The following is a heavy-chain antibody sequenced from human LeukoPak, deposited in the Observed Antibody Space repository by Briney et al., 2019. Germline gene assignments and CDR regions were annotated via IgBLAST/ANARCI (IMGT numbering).Heavy chain of an antibody. CDR3: ARIVVVPAAMPLDYYHGMDV. J-gene: IGHJ6*02. V-gene: IGHV4-39*01. Sequence: SETLSLTCTVSGGSISSSSYYWGWIRQPPGKGLEWIGSIYYSGSTYYNPSLKSRVTISVDTSKNQFSLKLSSVTAADTAVYYCARIVVVPAAMPLDYYHGMDVWGQGTTVTVSS. CDR2: IYYSGST. D-gene: IGHD2-2*01. CDR1: GGSISSSSYY.